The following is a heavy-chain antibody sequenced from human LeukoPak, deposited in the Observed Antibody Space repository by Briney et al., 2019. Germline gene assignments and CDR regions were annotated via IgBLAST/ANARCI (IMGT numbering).Heavy chain of an antibody. D-gene: IGHD3-9*01. Sequence: PGGSLRLSCAASGFTFDDYAMHWVRQAPGKGLEWVSGISWNSGRINYADSVKGRFTISRDNAKNSLYLQMNSLRAEDTAFYYCIKDAHNILSQNFDYWGQGTLVTVSS. CDR3: IKDAHNILSQNFDY. CDR2: ISWNSGRI. CDR1: GFTFDDYA. V-gene: IGHV3-9*01. J-gene: IGHJ4*02.